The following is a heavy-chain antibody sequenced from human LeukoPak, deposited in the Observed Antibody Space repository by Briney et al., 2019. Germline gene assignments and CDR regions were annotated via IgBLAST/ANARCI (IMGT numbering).Heavy chain of an antibody. CDR3: ARGEGGKDRSHYLIDY. Sequence: GASVKVSCKASGYTFTSYYMHWVRRAPGQGLEWMGIINPSGGSTSYAQKFQGRVTMTRDTSTSTVYMELSSLRSEDTAVYYCARGEGGKDRSHYLIDYWGQGTLVTVSS. J-gene: IGHJ4*02. D-gene: IGHD2-15*01. CDR2: INPSGGST. V-gene: IGHV1-46*01. CDR1: GYTFTSYY.